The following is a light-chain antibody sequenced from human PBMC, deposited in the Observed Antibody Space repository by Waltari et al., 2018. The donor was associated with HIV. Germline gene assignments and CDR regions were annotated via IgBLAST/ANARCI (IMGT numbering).Light chain of an antibody. CDR3: QVWDSSSDHPRV. J-gene: IGLJ3*02. V-gene: IGLV3-21*04. CDR2: ADS. Sequence: SYVLTQPPSVSVAPGKTARTTCGGNNIGSKSVHWYQQKPGQAPVLVIYADSDRPSGIPERFSGSNSGNTATLTISRVEAGDEADYYCQVWDSSSDHPRVFGGGTKLTVL. CDR1: NIGSKS.